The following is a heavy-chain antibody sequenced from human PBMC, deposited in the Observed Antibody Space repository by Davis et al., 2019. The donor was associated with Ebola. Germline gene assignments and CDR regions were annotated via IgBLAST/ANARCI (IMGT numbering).Heavy chain of an antibody. CDR3: ARDQIAVAGYYFDY. Sequence: GESLKISCAASGFTFSSYGMHWVRQAPGKGLEWVAFIRYDGSNKYYADSVKGRFTISRDNAKNSLYLQMNSLRAEDTAVYYCARDQIAVAGYYFDYWGQGTLVTVSS. V-gene: IGHV3-30*02. D-gene: IGHD6-19*01. CDR1: GFTFSSYG. CDR2: IRYDGSNK. J-gene: IGHJ4*02.